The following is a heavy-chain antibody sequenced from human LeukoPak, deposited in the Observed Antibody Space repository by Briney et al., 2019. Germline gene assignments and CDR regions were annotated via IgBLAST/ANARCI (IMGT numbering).Heavy chain of an antibody. CDR2: ISSDGGNK. D-gene: IGHD2-2*01. CDR3: ARVLRSDCSSATCYSPFDI. Sequence: GRSLRLSCAASGFTFSSYGMHWVRQAPGKGLEWVAVISSDGGNKYYADSVKGRFTISRDNAKNTLYLQMNSLRAEDTAVYYCARVLRSDCSSATCYSPFDIWGQGTMVTVSS. CDR1: GFTFSSYG. J-gene: IGHJ3*02. V-gene: IGHV3-30*03.